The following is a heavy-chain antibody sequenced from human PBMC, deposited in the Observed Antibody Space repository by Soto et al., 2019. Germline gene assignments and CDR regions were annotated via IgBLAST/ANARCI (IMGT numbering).Heavy chain of an antibody. J-gene: IGHJ4*02. V-gene: IGHV4-59*01. D-gene: IGHD2-8*01. CDR3: ARVTINVSTYYFDQ. Sequence: XETLCPTRIVAGASNSSSSWGWGWIRQSPGKGLDWIGYIDDSGTTYYTPSLKTRLTMSIDTAKNQFSLNLRSVTAADTAVYYCARVTINVSTYYFDQWGQGAPVTVSS. CDR2: IDDSGTT. CDR1: GASNSSSS.